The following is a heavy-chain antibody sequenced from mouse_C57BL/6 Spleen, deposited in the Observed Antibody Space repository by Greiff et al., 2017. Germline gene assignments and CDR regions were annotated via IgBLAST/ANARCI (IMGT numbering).Heavy chain of an antibody. V-gene: IGHV5-16*01. CDR3: ARDGSSGFDY. CDR1: GFTFSDYY. D-gene: IGHD3-2*02. CDR2: INYDGSST. J-gene: IGHJ2*01. Sequence: EVQRVESEGGLVQPGSSMKLSCTASGFTFSDYYMAWVRQVPEKGLEWVANINYDGSSTYYLDSLKSRFIISRDNAKNILYLQMSSLKSEDTATYYCARDGSSGFDYWGQGTTLTVSS.